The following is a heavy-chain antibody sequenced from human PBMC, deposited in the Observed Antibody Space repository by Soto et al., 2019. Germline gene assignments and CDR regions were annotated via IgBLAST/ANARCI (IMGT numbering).Heavy chain of an antibody. D-gene: IGHD5-18*01. J-gene: IGHJ4*02. CDR2: ISPIFATV. CDR1: GGSFSSNP. Sequence: QVQLVQSGSEVKKPGSSVKVSCKASGGSFSSNPISWVRQAPGQGLEWMAGISPIFATVHYAQKFQGRVTITAGESTSTAYMELTSLRSEDTAVYFCARGGRGYSSAPRYYFDYWGQGTLVSVSS. CDR3: ARGGRGYSSAPRYYFDY. V-gene: IGHV1-69*01.